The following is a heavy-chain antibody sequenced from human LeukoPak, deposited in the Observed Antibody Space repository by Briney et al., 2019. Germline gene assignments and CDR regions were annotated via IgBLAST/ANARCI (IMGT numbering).Heavy chain of an antibody. D-gene: IGHD3-9*01. CDR1: GFTFSSYW. CDR2: INQDGSGK. CDR3: ARDVDRRDDP. V-gene: IGHV3-7*01. Sequence: PGGSLRLSCAASGFTFSSYWMSWVRQAPGKGLEWVANINQDGSGKYYVDSVKGRFTISRDNAKNALYLQMNSLRAEDTAVYYCARDVDRRDDPWGQGILVTVSS. J-gene: IGHJ5*02.